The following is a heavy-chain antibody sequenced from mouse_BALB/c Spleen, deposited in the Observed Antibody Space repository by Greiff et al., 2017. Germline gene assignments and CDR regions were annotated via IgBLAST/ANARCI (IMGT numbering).Heavy chain of an antibody. D-gene: IGHD2-2*01. CDR2: IWSGGST. Sequence: QVQLKESGPGLVQPSQSLSITCTVSGFSLTSYGVHWVRQSPGKGLEWLGVIWSGGSTDYNAAFISRLSISKDNSKSQVFFKMNSLQANDTAIYYCAGYDAYWGQGTLVTVSA. J-gene: IGHJ3*01. CDR3: AGYDAY. V-gene: IGHV2-2*02. CDR1: GFSLTSYG.